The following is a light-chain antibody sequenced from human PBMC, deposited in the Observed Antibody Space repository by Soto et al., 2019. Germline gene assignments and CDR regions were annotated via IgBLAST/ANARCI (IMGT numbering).Light chain of an antibody. J-gene: IGLJ1*01. V-gene: IGLV2-8*01. Sequence: QAARAQPPSASGSPGQAVAISCTGTSSDVGGYNYVSWYQQHPGKVPKLMIYEVNKRPSGVPDRFSGSKSGNTASLTVSGLQAEDEADYYCSSYAGSSNVFGTGTKVTVL. CDR3: SSYAGSSNV. CDR2: EVN. CDR1: SSDVGGYNY.